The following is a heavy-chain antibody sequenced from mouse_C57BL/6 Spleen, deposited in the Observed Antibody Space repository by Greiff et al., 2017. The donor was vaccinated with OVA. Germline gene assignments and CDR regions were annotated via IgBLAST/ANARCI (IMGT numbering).Heavy chain of an antibody. V-gene: IGHV1-64*01. CDR1: GYTFTSYW. CDR3: ARSGSNWDIDY. CDR2: IHPNSGST. J-gene: IGHJ2*01. D-gene: IGHD4-1*01. Sequence: QVQLQQPGAELVKPGASVKLSCKASGYTFTSYWMHWVKQRPGQGLEWIGMIHPNSGSTNYNEKFKSKATLTVDKSSSTAYMPLSSLTSEDSAVYYCARSGSNWDIDYWGQGTTLTVSS.